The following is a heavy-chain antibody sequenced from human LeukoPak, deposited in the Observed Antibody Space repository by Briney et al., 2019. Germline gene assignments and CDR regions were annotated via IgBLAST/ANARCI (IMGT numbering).Heavy chain of an antibody. CDR1: GGSISSYY. V-gene: IGHV4-59*01. Sequence: SETLSLTCTVSGGSISSYYWSWIRQPPGKGLEWIGYIYYGGSTNYNPSLKSRVTISVDTSKNQFSLKLSSVTAADTAVYYCARVAVADPYYFDYWGQGTLVTVSS. CDR3: ARVAVADPYYFDY. CDR2: IYYGGST. J-gene: IGHJ4*02. D-gene: IGHD6-19*01.